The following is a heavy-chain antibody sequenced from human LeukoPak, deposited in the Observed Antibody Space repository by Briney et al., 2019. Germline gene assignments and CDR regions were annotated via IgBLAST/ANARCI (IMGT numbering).Heavy chain of an antibody. D-gene: IGHD2-2*02. Sequence: SETLSPTCAVYGGSFSGYYWSWIRQPPGKGLEWIGEINHSGSTNYNPSLKSRVTISVDTSKNQFSLKLSSVTAADTAVYYCARGDIVVVPAAIRPTNYYGMDVWGQGTTVTVSS. CDR2: INHSGST. J-gene: IGHJ6*02. CDR1: GGSFSGYY. V-gene: IGHV4-34*01. CDR3: ARGDIVVVPAAIRPTNYYGMDV.